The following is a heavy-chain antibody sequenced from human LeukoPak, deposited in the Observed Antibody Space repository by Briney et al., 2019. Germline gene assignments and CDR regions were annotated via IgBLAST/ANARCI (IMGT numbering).Heavy chain of an antibody. CDR2: IYTSGTT. Sequence: PSETLSLTCTVTGGSISGYYWTWIRQPAGKGLEWIGRIYTSGTTNYNPSLKSRVTMSLDTSKNQFPLNLNSVTAADTAVYYCARSTYYYDTGSEENAFDIWGQGTMVTVSS. J-gene: IGHJ3*02. CDR1: GGSISGYY. D-gene: IGHD3-22*01. V-gene: IGHV4-4*07. CDR3: ARSTYYYDTGSEENAFDI.